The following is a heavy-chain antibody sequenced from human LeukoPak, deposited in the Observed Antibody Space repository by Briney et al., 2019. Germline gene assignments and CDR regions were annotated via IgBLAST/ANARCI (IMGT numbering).Heavy chain of an antibody. J-gene: IGHJ4*02. D-gene: IGHD6-19*01. CDR3: AKDGKGAPVAGTGYFDY. V-gene: IGHV3-23*01. Sequence: GGSLRLSCAASGFTSSSYAMSWVGQAPGKGLEWVSVISGSGGNTYYADSVKGRFTISRDNSKNTLYLQMNSLRAEDTAIYYCAKDGKGAPVAGTGYFDYWGQGTLVTVSS. CDR1: GFTSSSYA. CDR2: ISGSGGNT.